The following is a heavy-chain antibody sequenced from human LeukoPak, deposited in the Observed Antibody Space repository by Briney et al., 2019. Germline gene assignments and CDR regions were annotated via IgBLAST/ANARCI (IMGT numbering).Heavy chain of an antibody. J-gene: IGHJ6*02. Sequence: GASVKVSCKASGYTFTSYYMHWVRQAPGQGLEWMGIINPSGGSTSYAQKFQGRVTMTRDTSTSTVYMELSSLRSEDTAVYYCARDTGYYDSSGYYFLLRYHYGMDVWGQGTTVTVSS. CDR3: ARDTGYYDSSGYYFLLRYHYGMDV. CDR1: GYTFTSYY. CDR2: INPSGGST. V-gene: IGHV1-46*01. D-gene: IGHD3-22*01.